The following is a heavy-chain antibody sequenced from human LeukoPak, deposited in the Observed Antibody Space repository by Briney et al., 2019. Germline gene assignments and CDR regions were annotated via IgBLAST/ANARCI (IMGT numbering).Heavy chain of an antibody. CDR2: IYYSGST. CDR1: GGSISSRSYY. V-gene: IGHV4-39*01. D-gene: IGHD3-10*01. J-gene: IGHJ4*02. CDR3: ASDEEFSWFFY. Sequence: SETLSLTCTVSGGSISSRSYYWGWIRQPPGKGLEWIGSIYYSGSTYYNPSLQSRVTISVDTSKNQLSLKLTSVTAADTAVYYCASDEEFSWFFYWGQGTLVTVSS.